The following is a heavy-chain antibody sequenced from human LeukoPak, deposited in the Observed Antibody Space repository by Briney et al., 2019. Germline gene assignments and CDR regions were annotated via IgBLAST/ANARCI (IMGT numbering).Heavy chain of an antibody. J-gene: IGHJ4*02. CDR2: IRSNTYGGTT. CDR3: ARDWGHGGPDY. D-gene: IGHD3-16*01. CDR1: GFTFGDHA. Sequence: PGGSLRLSCTTSGFTFGDHAMNWVRQAPGKGLEWVGFIRSNTYGGTTEYAASVKGRFTISKDDSKGIAYLQMNGLKTEDTAVYYCARDWGHGGPDYWGQGTLVTVSS. V-gene: IGHV3-49*04.